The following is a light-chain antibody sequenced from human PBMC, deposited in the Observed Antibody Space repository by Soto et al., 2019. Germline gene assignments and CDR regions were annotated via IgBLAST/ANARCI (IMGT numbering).Light chain of an antibody. CDR2: GNS. J-gene: IGLJ2*01. Sequence: QSVLTQPPSVSGAPGQRVTISCTGSSSNIGGGYDVHWYQQLPGTAPKLLIYGNSNRPSGVPDRFSGSKSGTSASLAITGLQAEDEADYYCQSYDSSLSGSVLFGGGTKLTVL. V-gene: IGLV1-40*01. CDR1: SSNIGGGYD. CDR3: QSYDSSLSGSVL.